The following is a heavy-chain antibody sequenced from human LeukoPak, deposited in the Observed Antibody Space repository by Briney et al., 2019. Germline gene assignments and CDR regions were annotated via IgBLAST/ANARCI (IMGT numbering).Heavy chain of an antibody. CDR1: GFTFSNAW. V-gene: IGHV3-15*01. CDR2: IKSKTDGGTT. D-gene: IGHD3-22*01. CDR3: TTSGGYYYDSSGYYYPPWGY. Sequence: GGSLRLSCAASGFTFSNAWMSWVRQAPGKGLEWVGRIKSKTDGGTTGYAAPVKGRFTISRDDSKNPLYLQMNSLKTEDTAVYYCTTSGGYYYDSSGYYYPPWGYWGQGTLVTVSS. J-gene: IGHJ4*02.